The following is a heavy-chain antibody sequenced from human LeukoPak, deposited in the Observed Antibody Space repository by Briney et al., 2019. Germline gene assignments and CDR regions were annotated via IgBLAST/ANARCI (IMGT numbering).Heavy chain of an antibody. CDR3: AREGFWRDLGDY. V-gene: IGHV1-2*02. D-gene: IGHD3-3*01. CDR2: INPNSGGT. Sequence: ASVNVSCKASVYTFTGYYMHWVRQAPGQGREWMGWINPNSGGTNYEQKFQGRVTMTRDTSISTAYMELSRLRSDDTAVYYCAREGFWRDLGDYWGQGTLVTVSS. CDR1: VYTFTGYY. J-gene: IGHJ4*02.